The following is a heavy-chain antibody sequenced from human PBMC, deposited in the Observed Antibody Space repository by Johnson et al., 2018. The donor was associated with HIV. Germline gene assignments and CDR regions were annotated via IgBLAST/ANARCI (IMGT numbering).Heavy chain of an antibody. J-gene: IGHJ3*01. D-gene: IGHD1-14*01. CDR1: RFTFSTYA. Sequence: VQLVESGGGVVQPGQSLRLSCAASRFTFSTYAMHWVRQAPGKGLEWLAVISYDGSNKYHSGSVKGRFTISRDNAKNTMFVQMNSLRAEDKAVYYCARSGPTGAFDFWGQRTMVTFAS. CDR2: ISYDGSNK. CDR3: ARSGPTGAFDF. V-gene: IGHV3-30-3*01.